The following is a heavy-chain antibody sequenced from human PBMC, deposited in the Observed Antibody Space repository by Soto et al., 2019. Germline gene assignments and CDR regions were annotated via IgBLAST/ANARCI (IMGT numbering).Heavy chain of an antibody. D-gene: IGHD6-6*01. Sequence: ETLSLTCAFYGGSFSGYYWSWIRQPPGKGLEWIGEINHSGSTNYNPSLQSRVTILVDTSKNPFSLKLSSVTAADTAVYYCARGGAARYYYYYGMDVWGQGTTVTVSS. CDR2: INHSGST. CDR3: ARGGAARYYYYYGMDV. J-gene: IGHJ6*02. V-gene: IGHV4-34*01. CDR1: GGSFSGYY.